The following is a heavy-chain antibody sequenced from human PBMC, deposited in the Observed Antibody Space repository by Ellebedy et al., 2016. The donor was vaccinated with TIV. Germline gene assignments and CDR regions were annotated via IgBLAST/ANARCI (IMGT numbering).Heavy chain of an antibody. CDR2: VDYYGNT. CDR1: GGSISSFH. D-gene: IGHD3-9*01. CDR3: VRDAHDWAFDY. J-gene: IGHJ4*02. Sequence: MPSETLSLTCTVSGGSISSFHWSWVRQPPGKGLEWIGYVDYYGNTAYNPSLERRFALSVDTSTIQFSLKLASVTAADTAVYFCVRDAHDWAFDYWGQGALVTVSS. V-gene: IGHV4-59*12.